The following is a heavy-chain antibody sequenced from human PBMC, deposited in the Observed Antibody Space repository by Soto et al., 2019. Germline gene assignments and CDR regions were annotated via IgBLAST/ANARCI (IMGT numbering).Heavy chain of an antibody. CDR3: ARVGATSGLGY. D-gene: IGHD1-26*01. CDR1: GFNFSNYW. J-gene: IGHJ4*02. CDR2: INSDGSST. V-gene: IGHV3-74*01. Sequence: GGSLRLSCAASGFNFSNYWMHWVRQAPGKGLVWVSRINSDGSSTNYADSVKGRFTISRDNAKNTLYLQMNSLRAEDTAVYYCARVGATSGLGYWGPGTLVTVSS.